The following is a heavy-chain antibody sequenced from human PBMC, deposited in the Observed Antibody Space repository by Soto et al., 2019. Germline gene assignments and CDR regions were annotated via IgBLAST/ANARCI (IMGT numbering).Heavy chain of an antibody. CDR2: ISYDGTNK. J-gene: IGHJ4*02. V-gene: IGHV3-30-3*01. Sequence: GGSLRLSCAASGFTFITYPIHWVRQAPGKGLEWVAVISYDGTNKYYADSVKGRFTISRDISKNTMYLQMNSLRLEDTAVYYCAREYSGSGWYGTGDYWGPGTLVTVSS. CDR1: GFTFITYP. CDR3: AREYSGSGWYGTGDY. D-gene: IGHD6-19*01.